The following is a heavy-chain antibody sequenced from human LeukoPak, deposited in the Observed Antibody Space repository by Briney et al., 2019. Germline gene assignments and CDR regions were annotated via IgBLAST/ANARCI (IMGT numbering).Heavy chain of an antibody. Sequence: ASVKVSCKASGNTFTSYDINWVRQAPGQGLEWMGCVNPNSGDTNYAQKFQGSVTMTRDTSISTVYMELSRLRSDDTAVYYCARASGSYWWFDSWGQGTLVTVSS. CDR3: ARASGSYWWFDS. CDR1: GNTFTSYD. V-gene: IGHV1-2*02. J-gene: IGHJ5*01. CDR2: VNPNSGDT. D-gene: IGHD1-26*01.